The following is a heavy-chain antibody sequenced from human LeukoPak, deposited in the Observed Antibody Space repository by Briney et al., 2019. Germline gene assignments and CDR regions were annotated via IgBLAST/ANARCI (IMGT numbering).Heavy chain of an antibody. V-gene: IGHV3-33*01. J-gene: IGHJ3*02. D-gene: IGHD3-22*01. CDR2: IWYDGSNK. CDR1: GFTFSSYG. Sequence: GGSLRLSCAASGFTFSSYGMHWVRQAPGKGLEWVAVIWYDGSNKYYADSVKGRFTISRDNSKNTLYLQMNSLRAEDTAVYYCAGNPMIVADDAFDIWGQGTMVTVSS. CDR3: AGNPMIVADDAFDI.